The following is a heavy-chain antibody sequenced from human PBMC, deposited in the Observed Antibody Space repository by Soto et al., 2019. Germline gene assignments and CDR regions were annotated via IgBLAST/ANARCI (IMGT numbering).Heavy chain of an antibody. CDR2: IYNSGST. J-gene: IGHJ6*02. D-gene: IGHD3-10*01. Sequence: SETLSLTCTVSGGSISSYYWSWIRRPPGKGLEWIGYIYNSGSTHSNPSLQSRVTISVDTSTNQFSLKLSSVTAADTGIYYCARARITMVREVIKYNMDVWGQGTTVTVSS. CDR1: GGSISSYY. V-gene: IGHV4-59*01. CDR3: ARARITMVREVIKYNMDV.